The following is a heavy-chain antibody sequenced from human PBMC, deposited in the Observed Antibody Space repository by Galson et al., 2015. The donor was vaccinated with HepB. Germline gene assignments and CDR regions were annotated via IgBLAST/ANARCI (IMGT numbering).Heavy chain of an antibody. CDR1: GGSFSGCY. Sequence: SETLSLTCAVYGGSFSGCYWSWIRQSPGKGLEWIGEINPRGSTNYNPSLKSRVTISVDTSKNQFSLNLSSVTAADSAVYYWARVLFLYFDRLSVPEVLDYWGQGTLVTVSS. CDR2: INPRGST. D-gene: IGHD3-9*01. CDR3: ARVLFLYFDRLSVPEVLDY. J-gene: IGHJ4*02. V-gene: IGHV4-34*01.